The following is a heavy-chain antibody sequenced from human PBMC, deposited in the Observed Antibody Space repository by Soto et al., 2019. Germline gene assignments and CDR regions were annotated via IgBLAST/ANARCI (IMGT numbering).Heavy chain of an antibody. D-gene: IGHD3-22*01. Sequence: PGGSLRLSCAASGFTFSSYGMHWVRQAPGKGLEWVAVISYDGSNKYYADSVKGRFTISRDNSKNTLYLQMNSLRAEDTAVYYCAKTLGGYYYDSSGPIDYWGQGTLVTVSS. CDR3: AKTLGGYYYDSSGPIDY. CDR1: GFTFSSYG. CDR2: ISYDGSNK. J-gene: IGHJ4*02. V-gene: IGHV3-30*18.